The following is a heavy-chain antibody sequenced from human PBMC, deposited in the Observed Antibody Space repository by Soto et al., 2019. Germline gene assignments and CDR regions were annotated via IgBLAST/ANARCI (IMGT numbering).Heavy chain of an antibody. J-gene: IGHJ3*02. V-gene: IGHV1-3*01. CDR2: INAGNGNT. CDR1: GYTFTSYA. D-gene: IGHD3-3*01. Sequence: ASVKVSCKASGYTFTSYAMHWVRQAPGQRLEWMGWINAGNGNTKYSQKFQGRVTITRNTSISTAYMELSSLRSEDTAVYYCARVLVGSRRVGITIFGVVIRGLAGDAFDIWGQGTMVTVSS. CDR3: ARVLVGSRRVGITIFGVVIRGLAGDAFDI.